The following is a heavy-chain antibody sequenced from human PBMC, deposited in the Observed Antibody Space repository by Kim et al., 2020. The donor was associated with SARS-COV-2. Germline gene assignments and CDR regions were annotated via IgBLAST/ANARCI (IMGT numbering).Heavy chain of an antibody. Sequence: ATQNDASSKGRFTNSQDDSKNTAYLQMNSLKTEDTAVYYCTRRMTTAENWGQGTLVTVSS. CDR2: AT. CDR3: TRRMTTAEN. D-gene: IGHD4-17*01. J-gene: IGHJ4*02. V-gene: IGHV3-73*01.